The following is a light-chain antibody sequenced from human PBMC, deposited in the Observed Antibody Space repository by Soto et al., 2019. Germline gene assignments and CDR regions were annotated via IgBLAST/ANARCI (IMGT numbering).Light chain of an antibody. J-gene: IGKJ5*01. CDR3: QQSSNWPPIT. Sequence: EIVLTQSPGTLSLSPGERATLSCRASQSVSSSYLAWYQQKPGQAPRLLIYGASSRATGIPDRFSGSGSGTDFTLTISNLEPEDFAVYYCQQSSNWPPITFGQGTRLEIK. V-gene: IGKV3D-20*02. CDR2: GAS. CDR1: QSVSSSY.